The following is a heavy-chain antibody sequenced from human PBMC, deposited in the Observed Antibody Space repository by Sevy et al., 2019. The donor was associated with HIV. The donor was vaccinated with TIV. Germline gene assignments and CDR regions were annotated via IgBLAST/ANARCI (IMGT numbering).Heavy chain of an antibody. CDR1: GFSLSTSGVG. V-gene: IGHV2-5*01. Sequence: SGPTLVKPTQTRTLTCTFSGFSLSTSGVGVGWIRQPPGKALEWLALIYWNDDKRYSPSLKSRLTITKDTSKNQVVLTMTNMDPVDTATYYCAHRRRYYDSSGYDYFDYWGQGTLVTVSS. D-gene: IGHD3-22*01. J-gene: IGHJ4*02. CDR2: IYWNDDK. CDR3: AHRRRYYDSSGYDYFDY.